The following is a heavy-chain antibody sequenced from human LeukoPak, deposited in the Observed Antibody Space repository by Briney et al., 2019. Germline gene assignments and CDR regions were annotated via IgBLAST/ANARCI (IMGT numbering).Heavy chain of an antibody. V-gene: IGHV1-8*01. CDR2: MNPNSGNT. CDR1: GYTFTSYD. J-gene: IGHJ5*02. D-gene: IGHD6-13*01. Sequence: GASVKVSCKASGYTFTSYDINWVRQATGQGLEWMGWMNPNSGNTGYAQKFQGRDTMTRNTSISTAYMDLSSLRSEDTAVYYCARVNNIAAAWRGFDPWGQGTLVTVSS. CDR3: ARVNNIAAAWRGFDP.